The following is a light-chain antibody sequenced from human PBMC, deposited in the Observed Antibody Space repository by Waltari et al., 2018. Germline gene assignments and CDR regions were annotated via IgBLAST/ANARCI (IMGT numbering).Light chain of an antibody. CDR3: QQYDGLVLT. V-gene: IGKV3-20*01. CDR1: QTVTYNF. J-gene: IGKJ4*01. Sequence: IVLTQSPGPLSLSPGERATLSCRASQTVTYNFLNWYQQKPGQAPRLLIHGASSRATGIPDRFSGSGSGTDFTLTISRLEPDDFAVYYCQQYDGLVLTFGGGTKVEI. CDR2: GAS.